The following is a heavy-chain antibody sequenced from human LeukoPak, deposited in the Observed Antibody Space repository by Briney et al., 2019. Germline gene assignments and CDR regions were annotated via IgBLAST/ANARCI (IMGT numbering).Heavy chain of an antibody. CDR2: IYYRGST. Sequence: PSQTLSLTCTVSGGSISSGDYYWSWIRQPPGKGLEWIGYIYYRGSTYYNPSLKSRVTISVDTSKNQFSLKLSSVTAADTAVYYCARAPYDYVWGSYRPYFDYWGQGTLVTVSS. CDR3: ARAPYDYVWGSYRPYFDY. D-gene: IGHD3-16*02. V-gene: IGHV4-30-4*01. CDR1: GGSISSGDYY. J-gene: IGHJ4*02.